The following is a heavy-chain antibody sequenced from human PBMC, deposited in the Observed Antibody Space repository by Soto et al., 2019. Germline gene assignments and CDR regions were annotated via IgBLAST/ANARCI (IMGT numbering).Heavy chain of an antibody. J-gene: IGHJ6*02. Sequence: QLQLQESGPGLVKPSETLSLTCTVSGGSISSSNYYWGWIRQPPGKGLEWIGSIYYSGSTYYNPSLKSRVTISVDTSKNQFSLKLSSVTAADTAMYYCARGGYCSGASCPYMGHYYYYGMDVWGQGTTVTVSS. V-gene: IGHV4-39*01. D-gene: IGHD2-15*01. CDR3: ARGGYCSGASCPYMGHYYYYGMDV. CDR2: IYYSGST. CDR1: GGSISSSNYY.